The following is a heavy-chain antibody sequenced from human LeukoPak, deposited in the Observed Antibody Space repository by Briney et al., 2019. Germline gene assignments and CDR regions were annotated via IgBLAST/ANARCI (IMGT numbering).Heavy chain of an antibody. CDR1: GFTFSSYA. V-gene: IGHV3-23*01. CDR2: ISGNSGST. Sequence: GGSLRLSCEASGFTFSSYAMSWVRQAPGKGLEWVSGISGNSGSTYYADSVKGRFTISRDNSKNTLYLQMNSLRAEDTAVYYCAKDRREIHLWPCFDYWGQRTLVTVSS. D-gene: IGHD5-18*01. CDR3: AKDRREIHLWPCFDY. J-gene: IGHJ4*02.